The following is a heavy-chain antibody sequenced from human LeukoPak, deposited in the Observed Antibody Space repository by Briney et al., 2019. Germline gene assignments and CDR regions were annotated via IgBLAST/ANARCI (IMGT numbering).Heavy chain of an antibody. J-gene: IGHJ4*02. V-gene: IGHV3-30*02. CDR1: GFIFSSYG. D-gene: IGHD3/OR15-3a*01. CDR3: AKDRGSWTGDYFDY. Sequence: GRSLRLSCAASGFIFSSYGMHWVRQAPGKGLEWVAFIRYDGSNKYYADSVKGRFTISRDNSKNTLYLQMNSLRAEDMAVYYCAKDRGSWTGDYFDYWGQGTLVTVSS. CDR2: IRYDGSNK.